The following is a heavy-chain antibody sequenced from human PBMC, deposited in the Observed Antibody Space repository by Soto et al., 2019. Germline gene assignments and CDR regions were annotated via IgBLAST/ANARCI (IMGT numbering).Heavy chain of an antibody. CDR2: MNPNSGHT. CDR1: GYTFTSHD. Sequence: QVQLVQSGAEVKKPGDSMNVSCKASGYTFTSHDINWMRQATGQGLEWMGWMNPNSGHTNYAQKFQGRVTMTRDTSISTAYMELTNLRSEDTAIYYCASDMSTTWGQGTLVTVSS. CDR3: ASDMSTT. J-gene: IGHJ5*02. D-gene: IGHD2-2*01. V-gene: IGHV1-8*01.